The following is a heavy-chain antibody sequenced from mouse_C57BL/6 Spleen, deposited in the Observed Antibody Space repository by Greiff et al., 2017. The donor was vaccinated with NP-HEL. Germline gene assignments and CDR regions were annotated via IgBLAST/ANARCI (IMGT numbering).Heavy chain of an antibody. D-gene: IGHD4-1*01. CDR2: IYPSDSET. V-gene: IGHV1-61*01. J-gene: IGHJ1*03. CDR3: ARSLLGRGYFDV. Sequence: VQLQQPGAELVRPGSSVKLSCKASGYTFTSYWMDWVKQRPGQGLEWIGNIYPSDSETHYNQKFKDKATLTVDKSSSTAYMQLSSLTSEDSAVYYCARSLLGRGYFDVWGTGTTVTVSS. CDR1: GYTFTSYW.